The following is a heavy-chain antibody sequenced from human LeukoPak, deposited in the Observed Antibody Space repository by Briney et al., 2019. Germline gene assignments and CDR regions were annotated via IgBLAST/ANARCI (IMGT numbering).Heavy chain of an antibody. J-gene: IGHJ4*02. CDR3: AKDTRRYFDWPFDY. Sequence: GGSLRLSCAASGFTFSSYGMHWVRQAPGKGPEWVAFIRYDGSNKYYADSVKGRFTISRDNSKNTLYLQMNSLRAEDTAVYYCAKDTRRYFDWPFDYWGQGTLVTVSS. D-gene: IGHD3-9*01. CDR2: IRYDGSNK. V-gene: IGHV3-30*02. CDR1: GFTFSSYG.